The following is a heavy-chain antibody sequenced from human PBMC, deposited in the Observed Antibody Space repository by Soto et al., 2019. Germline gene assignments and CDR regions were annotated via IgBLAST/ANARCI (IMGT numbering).Heavy chain of an antibody. V-gene: IGHV1-69*02. CDR1: GGTFSSYT. CDR3: ARGLNILYFDY. Sequence: SVKVSCKASGGTFSSYTISWVRQAPGQGLEWMGRIIPILGIANYAQKFQGRVTITADKSTSTAYMELSSLRSEDTAVYYCARGLNILYFDYWGQGTLVTVSS. CDR2: IIPILGIA. J-gene: IGHJ4*02.